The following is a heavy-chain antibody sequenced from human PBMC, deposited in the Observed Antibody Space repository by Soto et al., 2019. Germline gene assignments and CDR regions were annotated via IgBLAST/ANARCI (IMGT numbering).Heavy chain of an antibody. CDR2: INPANGNT. CDR1: GYTFTAYA. V-gene: IGHV1-3*05. Sequence: QVQLAQSGAEERKPGASVKVSCEATGYTFTAYAMHWVRQAPGQRLEWMGWINPANGNTKYSQKLQGRLTITSDTSANTVYMELNTLPSDDTAMYYCTRSAISPYGGLIGPFDYWGQGNLVTVSS. J-gene: IGHJ4*02. CDR3: TRSAISPYGGLIGPFDY. D-gene: IGHD3-16*02.